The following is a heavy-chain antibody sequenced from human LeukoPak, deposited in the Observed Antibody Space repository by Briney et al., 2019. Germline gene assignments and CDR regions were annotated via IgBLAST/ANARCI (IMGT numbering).Heavy chain of an antibody. D-gene: IGHD1-26*01. CDR1: GGSITSGTYY. Sequence: PSETLSLTCTVSGGSITSGTYYWGWIRQPPGKGLEWIASIYYSGRPHYKPSLKSRVTISLDTSKNQFSLKLLSVTAADTAVYYCARRSDWFDPWGQGTPVTVSS. CDR2: IYYSGRP. J-gene: IGHJ5*02. CDR3: ARRSDWFDP. V-gene: IGHV4-39*01.